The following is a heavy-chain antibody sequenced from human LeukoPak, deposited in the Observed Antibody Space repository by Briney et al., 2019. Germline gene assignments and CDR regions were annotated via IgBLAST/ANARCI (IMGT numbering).Heavy chain of an antibody. CDR1: GYTLTELS. CDR3: ATGLRYFDWLIH. V-gene: IGHV1-24*01. D-gene: IGHD3-9*01. CDR2: FDPEDGET. J-gene: IGHJ5*02. Sequence: ASVKVSCKVSGYTLTELSMHWVRQAPGKGLEGMGGFDPEDGETIYAQKFQGRVTMTEDTSTDTAYMELSSLRSEDTAVYYCATGLRYFDWLIHWGQGTLVTVSS.